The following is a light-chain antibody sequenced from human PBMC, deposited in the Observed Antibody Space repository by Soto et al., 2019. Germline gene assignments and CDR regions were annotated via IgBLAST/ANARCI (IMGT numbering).Light chain of an antibody. CDR3: QQYNNWPPIT. CDR2: GAS. CDR1: QSVSSN. J-gene: IGKJ5*01. Sequence: EIVMTQSPATLSVSPGERATLSCRASQSVSSNLAWYQQKPGQAPRLLIYGASTRATGIPARFSGSGSGTDFTLTISSLQSEDCAVYYCQQYNNWPPITFGQGTRVESK. V-gene: IGKV3-15*01.